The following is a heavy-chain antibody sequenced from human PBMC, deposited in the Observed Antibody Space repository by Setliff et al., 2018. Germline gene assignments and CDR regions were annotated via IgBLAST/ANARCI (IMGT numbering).Heavy chain of an antibody. J-gene: IGHJ6*02. Sequence: SETLSLTCTVPGGSISSYYWSWIRQPPGKGLEWIGYIYYSGSTNYNPSLKSRVTISVDTSKNQFSLKLSSVTAADTAVYYCARDRPIAAAGTFIRYYYYYGMDVWGQGTTVTVSS. CDR1: GGSISSYY. V-gene: IGHV4-59*01. CDR3: ARDRPIAAAGTFIRYYYYYGMDV. CDR2: IYYSGST. D-gene: IGHD6-13*01.